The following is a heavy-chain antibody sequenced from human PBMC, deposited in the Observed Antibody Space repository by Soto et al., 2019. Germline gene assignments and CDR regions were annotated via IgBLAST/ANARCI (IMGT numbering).Heavy chain of an antibody. J-gene: IGHJ4*02. V-gene: IGHV4-38-2*01. D-gene: IGHD3-3*01. Sequence: SETLSLTCAVSGYSISSGYYWGWIRQPPGKGLEWIGSIYHSGSTYYNPSLKSRVTISVDTSKNQFSLKLSSVTAADTAVYYCARGMEWPNYFDYWGQGTLVTVSS. CDR2: IYHSGST. CDR1: GYSISSGYY. CDR3: ARGMEWPNYFDY.